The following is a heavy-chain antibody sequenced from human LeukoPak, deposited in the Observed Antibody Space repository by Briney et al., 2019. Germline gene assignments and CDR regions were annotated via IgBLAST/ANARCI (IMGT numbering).Heavy chain of an antibody. CDR1: GFTVSSNY. CDR3: AKLLDGSYGDY. Sequence: GGSLRLSCAASGFTVSSNYMSWVRQAPGKGLEWVSVIYSGGSTYYADSVKGRFTISRDNSKNTLYLQMNSLRAEDTAVYYCAKLLDGSYGDYWGQGTLVTVSS. CDR2: IYSGGST. J-gene: IGHJ4*02. V-gene: IGHV3-66*02. D-gene: IGHD1-26*01.